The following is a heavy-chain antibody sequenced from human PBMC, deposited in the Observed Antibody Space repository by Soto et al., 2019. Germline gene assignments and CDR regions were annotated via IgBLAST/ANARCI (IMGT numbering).Heavy chain of an antibody. J-gene: IGHJ4*02. CDR2: IFISGST. D-gene: IGHD4-17*01. V-gene: IGHV4-4*07. CDR1: GGSISSYY. Sequence: ASETLSLTCTVSGGSISSYYWSWIRQPAGKGLEWIGRIFISGSTNYNPSLESRLTMSVDTSKNQFSLNLSSVTAADTAVYYCTSALLDYGDYYFDNRGQGTLVTVS. CDR3: TSALLDYGDYYFDN.